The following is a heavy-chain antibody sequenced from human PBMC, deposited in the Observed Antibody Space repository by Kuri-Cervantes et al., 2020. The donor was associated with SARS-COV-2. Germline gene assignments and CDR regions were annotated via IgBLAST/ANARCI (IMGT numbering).Heavy chain of an antibody. D-gene: IGHD6-13*01. Sequence: GGSLRLSCAASGFTFSNAWMSWVRQAPGKGLEWVSDISGIGGYTYYADFVKGRFTTSRDDSKNTLYVHMNNLRVDDTAVYYCVGHGSSSIWGQGTLVTVSS. V-gene: IGHV3-23*01. CDR2: ISGIGGYT. CDR1: GFTFSNAW. J-gene: IGHJ4*02. CDR3: VGHGSSSI.